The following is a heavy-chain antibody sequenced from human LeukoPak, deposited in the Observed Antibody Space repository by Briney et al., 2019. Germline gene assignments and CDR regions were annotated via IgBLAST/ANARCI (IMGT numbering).Heavy chain of an antibody. Sequence: GGSLRLSCAASGFTFSGSAMHWVRQASGKGLEWVGRIRSKADNYATAYAASVKGRFTISRDDSENTAYLQMNSLKTEDTAVYYCASDYPTYSSSGYWGQGTLVTVSS. CDR1: GFTFSGSA. CDR3: ASDYPTYSSSGY. D-gene: IGHD6-6*01. V-gene: IGHV3-73*01. CDR2: IRSKADNYAT. J-gene: IGHJ4*02.